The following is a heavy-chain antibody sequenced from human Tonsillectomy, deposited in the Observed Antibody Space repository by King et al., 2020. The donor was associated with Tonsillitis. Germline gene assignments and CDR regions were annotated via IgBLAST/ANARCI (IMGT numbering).Heavy chain of an antibody. V-gene: IGHV3-15*01. CDR1: GFTFSNAW. CDR2: IKSKTDGGTT. D-gene: IGHD6-19*01. J-gene: IGHJ3*02. CDR3: TTGYSSGWYDDAFDI. Sequence: VQLVESGGGLVKPGGSLRLSCAASGFTFSNAWMSWVRQAPWKGLEWVGRIKSKTDGGTTDYAAPVKGRFTISRDDSKNTLYLQMNSLKTEDTAVYYCTTGYSSGWYDDAFDIWGQGTMVTVSS.